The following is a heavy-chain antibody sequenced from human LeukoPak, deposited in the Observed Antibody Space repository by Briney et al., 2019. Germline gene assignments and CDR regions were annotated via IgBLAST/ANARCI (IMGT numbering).Heavy chain of an antibody. D-gene: IGHD2-2*01. CDR3: ARHGLRHCSSTSCYPLNWFAP. CDR1: GGSISSSSYY. J-gene: IGHJ5*02. CDR2: IYYSGST. Sequence: SETLSLTCTVSGGSISSSSYYWGWIRQPPGKGLEWIGSIYYSGSTYYNPSLKSRVTISVDTSKNQFSLKLSSVTAADTDVYYCARHGLRHCSSTSCYPLNWFAPWGQGTLVTVSS. V-gene: IGHV4-39*01.